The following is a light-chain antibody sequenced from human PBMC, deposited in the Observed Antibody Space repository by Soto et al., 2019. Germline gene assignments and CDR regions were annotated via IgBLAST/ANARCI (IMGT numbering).Light chain of an antibody. CDR3: TSYTSSTSWV. CDR1: SSDVGAYNY. CDR2: EVS. V-gene: IGLV2-14*01. J-gene: IGLJ3*02. Sequence: QSALTQPASVSGSPGQSITISCTGTSSDVGAYNYVSWYQQHPDKAPKLMIYEVSNRPSGLSNRFSGSKSGNTASLTISGLQAEDAADYYCTSYTSSTSWVFGGGTQLTVL.